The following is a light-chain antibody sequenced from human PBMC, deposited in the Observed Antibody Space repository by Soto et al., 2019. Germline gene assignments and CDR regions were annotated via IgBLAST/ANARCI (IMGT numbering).Light chain of an antibody. CDR1: QSVSSSY. V-gene: IGKV3-20*01. CDR2: GAS. Sequence: EIVLTQSPGTLSLSPGERATLSCRASQSVSSSYLAWYQQKPGQAHSLLIYGASSRATGIPDRFSGSGSGTDFTLTISRLEPEDFEVYYCQHYGSSPGFTFGPGTKVDIK. J-gene: IGKJ3*01. CDR3: QHYGSSPGFT.